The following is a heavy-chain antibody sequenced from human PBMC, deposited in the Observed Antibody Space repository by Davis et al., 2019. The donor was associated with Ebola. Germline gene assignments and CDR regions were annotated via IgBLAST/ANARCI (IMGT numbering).Heavy chain of an antibody. V-gene: IGHV1-18*01. CDR2: ISAYNGNT. CDR1: GYTFTSYG. CDR3: ARGLRYYDSSGYYVRWFDP. J-gene: IGHJ5*02. D-gene: IGHD3-22*01. Sequence: ASVKVSCKASGYTFTSYGISWVRQAPGQGLEWMGWISAYNGNTNYAQKLQGRVTMTTDTSTSTAYMELRSLRSDDTAVYYCARGLRYYDSSGYYVRWFDPWGQGTLVTVSS.